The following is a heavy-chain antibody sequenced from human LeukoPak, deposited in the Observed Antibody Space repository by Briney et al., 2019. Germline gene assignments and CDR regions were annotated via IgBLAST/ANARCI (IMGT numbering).Heavy chain of an antibody. CDR2: INPNSGGT. CDR1: GYTFTGYY. Sequence: ASVKVSCKASGYTFTGYYMHWVRQAPGQGLEWTGWINPNSGGTNYAQKFQGRVTTTRDTSISTAYMELSRLRSDDTAVYYCARGGSRYCSSTSCLRTFDYWGQGTLVTVSS. D-gene: IGHD2-2*01. J-gene: IGHJ4*02. V-gene: IGHV1-2*02. CDR3: ARGGSRYCSSTSCLRTFDY.